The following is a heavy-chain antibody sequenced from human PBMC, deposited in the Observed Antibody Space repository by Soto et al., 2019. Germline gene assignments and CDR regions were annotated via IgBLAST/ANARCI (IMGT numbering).Heavy chain of an antibody. CDR2: IYYSGST. V-gene: IGHV4-31*03. J-gene: IGHJ4*02. D-gene: IGHD6-19*01. CDR1: GGSISSGGYY. Sequence: SETLSLTCTVSGGSISSGGYYWSWIRQHPGKGLEWIGYIYYSGSTYYNPSLKSRVTISVDTSKNQFSLKLSSVTAADTAVYYCARRKYSSGWETFDYWGQGTLVTVSS. CDR3: ARRKYSSGWETFDY.